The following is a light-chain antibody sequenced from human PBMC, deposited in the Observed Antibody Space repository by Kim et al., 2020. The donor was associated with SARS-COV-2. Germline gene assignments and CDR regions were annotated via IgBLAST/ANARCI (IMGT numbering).Light chain of an antibody. Sequence: DIQMTQSPSSLSASVGDRVTITCRASQSINSHLNWYQQKPGKAPKLLIYATSTLQSGVPSRFSGSGSATDFTLTITSLHPDDFATYYCQQSYSTPHTCGQENKLEI. CDR2: ATS. CDR1: QSINSH. J-gene: IGKJ2*01. V-gene: IGKV1-39*01. CDR3: QQSYSTPHT.